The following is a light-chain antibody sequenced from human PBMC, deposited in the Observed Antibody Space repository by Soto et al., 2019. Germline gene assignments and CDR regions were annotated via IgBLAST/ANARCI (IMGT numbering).Light chain of an antibody. V-gene: IGKV1-39*01. CDR3: QQTYTTPLT. Sequence: DIQMAQSPSSLSASVGDRVTITCRASQSISTYLNWYQQKPGKAPRLLIYAASSLQSGVPSRFSGSGSGTDFTLTISSLQYEDFATYYWQQTYTTPLTFGGGTKVEIK. CDR1: QSISTY. J-gene: IGKJ4*01. CDR2: AAS.